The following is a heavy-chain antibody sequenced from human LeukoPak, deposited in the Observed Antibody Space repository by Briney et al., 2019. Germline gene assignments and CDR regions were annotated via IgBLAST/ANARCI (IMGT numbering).Heavy chain of an antibody. CDR1: GFTFSSYG. D-gene: IGHD2-21*01. CDR3: ARGGIPYYYGMDV. V-gene: IGHV3-21*01. J-gene: IGHJ6*02. Sequence: PGGSLRLSCAASGFTFSSYGMHWVRQAPGKGLEWVSSISSSSSYIYYADSVKGRFTISRDNAKNSLYLQMNSLRAEDTAVYYCARGGIPYYYGMDVWGQGTTVTVSS. CDR2: ISSSSSYI.